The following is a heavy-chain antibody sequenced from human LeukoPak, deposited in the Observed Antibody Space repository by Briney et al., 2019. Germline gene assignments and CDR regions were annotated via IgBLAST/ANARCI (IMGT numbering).Heavy chain of an antibody. D-gene: IGHD3-22*01. V-gene: IGHV3-11*01. CDR2: ISSSGSTI. CDR3: ARSLYYYDSSGYYPPGRFQH. CDR1: GFTFSDHY. J-gene: IGHJ1*01. Sequence: GGSLRLSCAASGFTFSDHYMSWIRQAPGKGLEWVSYISSSGSTIYYADSVKGRFTISRDNAKNSLYLQMNSLRAEDTAVYYCARSLYYYDSSGYYPPGRFQHWGQGTLVTVSS.